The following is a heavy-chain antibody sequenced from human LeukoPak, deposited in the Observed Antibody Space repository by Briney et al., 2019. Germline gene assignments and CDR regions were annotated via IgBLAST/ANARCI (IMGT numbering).Heavy chain of an antibody. D-gene: IGHD3-3*01. CDR2: MNPNSGNT. V-gene: IGHV1-8*01. Sequence: ASVTVSCKASGYTFTSYDINWVRQAPGQGLEWMGWMNPNSGNTGYAQKFQGRVTMTRNTSISTAYMELSSLRSEDTAVYYCARWRGFWSGYRSLYYYYMDIWGKGTTVTVSS. CDR3: ARWRGFWSGYRSLYYYYMDI. CDR1: GYTFTSYD. J-gene: IGHJ6*03.